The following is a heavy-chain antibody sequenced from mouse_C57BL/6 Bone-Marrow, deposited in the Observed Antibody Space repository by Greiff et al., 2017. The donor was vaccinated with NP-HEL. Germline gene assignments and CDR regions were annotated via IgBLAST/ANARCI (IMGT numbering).Heavy chain of an antibody. CDR2: IWTGGGT. Sequence: QVQLKESGPGLVAPSQSLSITCTVSGFSLTSYAISWVRQPPGKGLEWLGVIWTGGGTNYNSALKSRLSISKDNSKSQVFLKMNSLQTDDTARYYCARGGDYGSSYSYWYFDVWGTGTTVTVSS. D-gene: IGHD1-1*01. J-gene: IGHJ1*03. CDR1: GFSLTSYA. CDR3: ARGGDYGSSYSYWYFDV. V-gene: IGHV2-9-1*01.